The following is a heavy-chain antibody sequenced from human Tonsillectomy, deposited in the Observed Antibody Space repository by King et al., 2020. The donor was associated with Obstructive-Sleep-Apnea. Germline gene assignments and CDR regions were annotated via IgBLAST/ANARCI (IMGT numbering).Heavy chain of an antibody. CDR2: FSALNGNT. CDR1: GYTFTRYG. V-gene: IGHV1-18*01. Sequence: QLVQSGAEVKKPGASVKVSCKASGYTFTRYGISWGRQAPGQGLEGMGWFSALNGNTNYAQKLQGSVTMTTETSTSTAYMELRSLRSDDTAVYYCARFRGSGDDAFDIWGQGTMVTVSS. D-gene: IGHD3-10*01. CDR3: ARFRGSGDDAFDI. J-gene: IGHJ3*02.